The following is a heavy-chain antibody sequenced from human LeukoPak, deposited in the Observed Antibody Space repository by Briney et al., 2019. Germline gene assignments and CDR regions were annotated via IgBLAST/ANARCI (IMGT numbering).Heavy chain of an antibody. V-gene: IGHV1-2*02. Sequence: ASVKVSCKASGYTFTGYYMHWVRQAPGQGLEWMGWINPNSGGTNYAQKFQGRVTMTRDTSISTAYMELSRLRSDDTDVYYCASADYGGKGVDAFDIWGRGTMVTVSS. CDR2: INPNSGGT. CDR1: GYTFTGYY. D-gene: IGHD4-23*01. CDR3: ASADYGGKGVDAFDI. J-gene: IGHJ3*02.